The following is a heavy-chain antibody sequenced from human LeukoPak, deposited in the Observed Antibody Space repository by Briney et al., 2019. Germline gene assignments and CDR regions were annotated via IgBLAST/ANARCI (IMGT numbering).Heavy chain of an antibody. CDR3: ARSSWYFDL. CDR2: IHYSGNN. D-gene: IGHD6-6*01. V-gene: IGHV4-59*01. J-gene: IGHJ2*01. CDR1: GDSISSYY. Sequence: PSETLSLTCTVSGDSISSYYWTWIRQPPGKGLEWIGYIHYSGNNNYNPSLKSRVTISLDTSKNQFSLKLKSVTAADTAVYYCARSSWYFDLWGRGTLVTVSS.